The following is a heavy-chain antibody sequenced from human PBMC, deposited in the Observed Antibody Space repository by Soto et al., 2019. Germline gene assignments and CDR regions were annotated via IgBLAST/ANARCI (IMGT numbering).Heavy chain of an antibody. CDR3: ASQVVDAMEPSYYYSGMDV. CDR1: GDSVSSNSAA. Sequence: PSQTLSLTCAISGDSVSSNSAAWNWIRQSPSRGLEWLGRTYYRSKWYNDYAVSVKSRITINPDTSKNQFSLQLNSVTPEDTAVYYCASQVVDAMEPSYYYSGMDVWGQGTTVTVSS. CDR2: TYYRSKWYN. J-gene: IGHJ6*02. V-gene: IGHV6-1*01. D-gene: IGHD2-15*01.